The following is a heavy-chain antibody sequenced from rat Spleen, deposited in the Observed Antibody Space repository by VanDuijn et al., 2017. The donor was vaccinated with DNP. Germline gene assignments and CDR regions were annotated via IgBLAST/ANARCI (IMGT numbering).Heavy chain of an antibody. CDR3: ARHTHVHYFDY. CDR1: GFTFSDYY. D-gene: IGHD3-2*01. CDR2: ISGGGGNT. Sequence: EVQMVESGGGLVQPGRSMRLSCAASGFTFSDYYLAWVRQAPTKGLEWVASISGGGGNTYYRDSVKGRFTISRDNAKSTLYLQMNSLQPEDTGTYYCARHTHVHYFDYWGQGVMVTVSS. V-gene: IGHV5-25*01. J-gene: IGHJ2*01.